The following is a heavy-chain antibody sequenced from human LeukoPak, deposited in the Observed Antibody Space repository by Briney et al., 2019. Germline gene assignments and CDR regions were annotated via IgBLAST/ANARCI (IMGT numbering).Heavy chain of an antibody. D-gene: IGHD5-12*01. CDR2: MNPDSGDT. CDR1: VYTFTSFD. CDR3: ASLTSSGYDYDVFDL. V-gene: IGHV1-8*01. Sequence: ASVKVSCKASVYTFTSFDINWVRQTAGQGLEWMGWMNPDSGDTGYAPKFQGRVIMTRNTSIRTAYMELSSLTSEDTPVYYCASLTSSGYDYDVFDLWGQGTVVTVSS. J-gene: IGHJ3*01.